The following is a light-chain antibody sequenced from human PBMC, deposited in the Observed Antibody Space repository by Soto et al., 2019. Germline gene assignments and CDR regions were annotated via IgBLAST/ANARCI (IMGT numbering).Light chain of an antibody. V-gene: IGLV2-11*01. J-gene: IGLJ1*01. CDR2: DVN. CDR3: CSYGGSFYV. CDR1: SSDVGGYNY. Sequence: QSVLTQPHSVSGSPGQSVAISCSETSSDVGGYNYVSWYQQHPGKAPKLIIFDVNKRPSGVPDRFSGSKSGSTASLTISGLQAEDEADYYCCSYGGSFYVVGTGTRSPS.